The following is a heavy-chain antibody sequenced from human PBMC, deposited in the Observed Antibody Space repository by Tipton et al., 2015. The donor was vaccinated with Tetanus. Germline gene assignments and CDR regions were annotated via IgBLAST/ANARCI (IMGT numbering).Heavy chain of an antibody. J-gene: IGHJ4*02. CDR3: ARRQTYCTNGFCPFEN. CDR2: MYHSGQA. CDR1: GGSISSTDYY. D-gene: IGHD2-8*01. Sequence: TLSLTCSVSGGSISSTDYYWSWIRQPPGKGLEWIGYMYHSGQAYYNSSLKSRVVILVDTSKNQFSLRLSSVTAADTAVYYCARRQTYCTNGFCPFENWGQGTLVTVSS. V-gene: IGHV4-30-4*01.